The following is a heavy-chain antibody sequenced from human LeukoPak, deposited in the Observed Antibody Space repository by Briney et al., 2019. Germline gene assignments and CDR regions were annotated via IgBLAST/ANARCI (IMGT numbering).Heavy chain of an antibody. CDR1: GYTFTSYG. Sequence: ASVKVSCKASGYTFTSYGISWVRQAPGQGLEWMGWISAYNGNTNYAQKLQGRVTMTTDTSTSTAYMELRSLRSDDTAVYYCAREDARYYYDSSGFYYMDVWGKGTTVTVSS. CDR2: ISAYNGNT. D-gene: IGHD3-22*01. J-gene: IGHJ6*03. V-gene: IGHV1-18*01. CDR3: AREDARYYYDSSGFYYMDV.